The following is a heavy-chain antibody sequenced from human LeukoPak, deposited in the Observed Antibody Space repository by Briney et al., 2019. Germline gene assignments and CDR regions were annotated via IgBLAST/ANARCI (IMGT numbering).Heavy chain of an antibody. D-gene: IGHD5-12*01. CDR3: ARGPPHIVATRGGGYDH. J-gene: IGHJ4*02. V-gene: IGHV3-21*01. CDR1: GFSFSSQC. CDR2: ISSSSSYI. Sequence: PGVSVRLPCAASGFSFSSQCMIWVRQAPAKALEGVASISSSSSYIYYADSVKSRFTISRDNAKNSLYLQMNSLRADDTAVSYCARGPPHIVATRGGGYDHWGQGTLVTVSS.